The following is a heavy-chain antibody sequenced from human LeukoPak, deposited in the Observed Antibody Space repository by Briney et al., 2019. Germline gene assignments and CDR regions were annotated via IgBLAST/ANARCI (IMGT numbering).Heavy chain of an antibody. CDR3: ARGGSTMVPTFDP. V-gene: IGHV1-2*02. J-gene: IGHJ5*02. D-gene: IGHD3-10*01. CDR1: GYTFTGYY. CDR2: INPNSGGT. Sequence: EASVKVSCKASGYTFTGYYMHWVRQAPGQGLEWMGWINPNSGGTNYAQKLQGRVTMTTDTSTSTAYMELRSLRSDDTAVYYCARGGSTMVPTFDPWGQGTLVTVSS.